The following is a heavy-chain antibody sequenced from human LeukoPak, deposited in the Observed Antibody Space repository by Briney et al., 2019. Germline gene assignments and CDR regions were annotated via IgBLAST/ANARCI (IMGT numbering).Heavy chain of an antibody. CDR1: GFTFSSYD. J-gene: IGHJ6*02. CDR3: VREGGHGMVV. CDR2: VGNAGDT. Sequence: GGSLRLYCAASGFTFSSYDMLWVRQATGQGEEWVSVVGNAGDTYYPGYVQGRFTITKENAKNSVYLQLNSLRAGDTAVYYCVREGGHGMVVWGQGTLVTVSS. V-gene: IGHV3-13*01. D-gene: IGHD3-16*01.